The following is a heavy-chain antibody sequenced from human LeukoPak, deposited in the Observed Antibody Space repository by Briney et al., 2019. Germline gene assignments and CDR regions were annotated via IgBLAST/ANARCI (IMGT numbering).Heavy chain of an antibody. CDR3: AKVAYDSSGYHTFDY. V-gene: IGHV3-30*18. CDR1: GFTFSSYG. Sequence: GGSLRLSCAASGFTFSSYGMHWVRQAPGKGLEWVAVISYDGSNKYYADSVKGRFTISRDNSKNTLYLQMNSLRAEDTAVYYCAKVAYDSSGYHTFDYWGQGTLVTVSS. CDR2: ISYDGSNK. J-gene: IGHJ4*02. D-gene: IGHD3-22*01.